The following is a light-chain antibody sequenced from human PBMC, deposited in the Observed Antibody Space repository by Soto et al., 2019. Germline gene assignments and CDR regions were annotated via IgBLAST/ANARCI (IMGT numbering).Light chain of an antibody. V-gene: IGLV2-11*01. CDR3: CSYAGSYTYV. CDR2: DVS. J-gene: IGLJ1*01. Sequence: QYAPTHPHTVSSSPGQSVTISCTGTSSDVGGYNYVSWFQQHPGKAPKVMIYDVSKRPSGVPDRFSGSKSGNTASLTISGLQAEDEADYYCCSYAGSYTYVFGTVTEVT. CDR1: SSDVGGYNY.